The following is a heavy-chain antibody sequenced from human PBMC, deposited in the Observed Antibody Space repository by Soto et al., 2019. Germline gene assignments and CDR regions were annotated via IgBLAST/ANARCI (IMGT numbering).Heavy chain of an antibody. V-gene: IGHV1-2*04. CDR3: ARGLTIFGVVTYYYYGMDV. J-gene: IGHJ6*02. CDR1: GYTFTGYY. Sequence: ASVKVSCKASGYTFTGYYMHWVRQAPGQGLEWMGWINPNSGGTNYAQKFQGWVTMTRDTSISTAYMELSRLRSDDTAVYYCARGLTIFGVVTYYYYGMDVWGQGTTVTVSS. D-gene: IGHD3-3*01. CDR2: INPNSGGT.